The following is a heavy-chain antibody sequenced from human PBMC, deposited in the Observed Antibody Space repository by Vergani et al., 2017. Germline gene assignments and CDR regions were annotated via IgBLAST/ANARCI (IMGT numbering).Heavy chain of an antibody. CDR1: GFTFSNAW. Sequence: EVQLVESGGGLVKPGGSLRLSCAASGFTFSNAWMNWVRQAPGKGLEWVSSISSSSSYIYYADSVKGRFTISRDNAKNSLYLQMNSLRAEDTAVYYCARGEYDFWSGYYGKTFDYWGQGTLVTVSS. CDR2: ISSSSSYI. D-gene: IGHD3-3*01. CDR3: ARGEYDFWSGYYGKTFDY. V-gene: IGHV3-21*01. J-gene: IGHJ4*02.